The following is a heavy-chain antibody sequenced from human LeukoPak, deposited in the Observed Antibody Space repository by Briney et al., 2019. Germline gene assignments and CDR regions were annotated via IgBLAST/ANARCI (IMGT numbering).Heavy chain of an antibody. Sequence: SETLSLTCAVSGYSISSGYYWGWIRQPPGKGLEWIGSIYHSGSTYYNPSLKSRVTISVDTSKNQFSLKLSSVTAADTAVYYCVYYYGSGSVEYWGQGTLVTVSS. CDR3: VYYYGSGSVEY. V-gene: IGHV4-38-2*01. D-gene: IGHD3-10*01. CDR2: IYHSGST. CDR1: GYSISSGYY. J-gene: IGHJ4*02.